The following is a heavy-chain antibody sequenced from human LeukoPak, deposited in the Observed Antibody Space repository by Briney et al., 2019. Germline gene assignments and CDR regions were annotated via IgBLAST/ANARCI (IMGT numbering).Heavy chain of an antibody. CDR1: GGFIRSSSYY. CDR3: ARTYGDYLSNIQH. CDR2: IYYSGST. J-gene: IGHJ1*01. V-gene: IGHV4-39*01. Sequence: SETLSLTCTVPGGFIRSSSYYWGWIRQPPGKGLEWIGSIYYSGSTYYNPPLKSRVTISVDTSKNQFSLKLSSVTAADTAVYYCARTYGDYLSNIQHWGQGSLVTVFS. D-gene: IGHD4-17*01.